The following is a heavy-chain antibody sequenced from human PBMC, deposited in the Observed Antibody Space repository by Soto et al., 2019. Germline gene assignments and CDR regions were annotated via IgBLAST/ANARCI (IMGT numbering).Heavy chain of an antibody. CDR3: ARETRRDGYKGH. J-gene: IGHJ4*02. V-gene: IGHV4-31*03. CDR2: IYYSGST. CDR1: GGSISSGGYY. Sequence: SETLSLTCTVSGGSISSGGYYWSWIRQHPGKGLEWIGYIYYSGSTYYNPSLKSRVTIPVDTSKNQFSLKLSSVTAADTAVYYCARETRRDGYKGHWGQGTLVNVSS. D-gene: IGHD5-12*01.